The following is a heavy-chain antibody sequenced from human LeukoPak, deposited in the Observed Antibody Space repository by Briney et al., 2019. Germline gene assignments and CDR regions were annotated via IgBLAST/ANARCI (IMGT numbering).Heavy chain of an antibody. CDR1: GFTFSSYE. Sequence: PGGSLRLSCAASGFTFSSYEMNWVRQAPGKGLEWVSYISSSGSTIYYADSVKGRFTISRDNAKNSLYLQMNSLRAEDTAVYYCARDRYDILTGSSDWGQGTLVTVSS. V-gene: IGHV3-48*03. CDR2: ISSSGSTI. CDR3: ARDRYDILTGSSD. D-gene: IGHD3-9*01. J-gene: IGHJ4*02.